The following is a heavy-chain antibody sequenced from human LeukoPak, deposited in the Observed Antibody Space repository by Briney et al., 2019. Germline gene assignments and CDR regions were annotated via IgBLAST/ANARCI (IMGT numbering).Heavy chain of an antibody. CDR1: GFTVSSSY. Sequence: GGSLRLSCAASGFTVSSSYMSWVRQAPGKGLEWASVIYIDGSTYYADSVKGRFTISRDNSKNTLYLQMNSLRAEDTAVYYCPSTYFDYWGQGTLVTVSS. J-gene: IGHJ4*02. CDR3: PSTYFDY. CDR2: IYIDGST. V-gene: IGHV3-53*05.